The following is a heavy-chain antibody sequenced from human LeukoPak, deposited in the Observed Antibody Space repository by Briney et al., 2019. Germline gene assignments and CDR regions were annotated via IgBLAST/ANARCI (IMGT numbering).Heavy chain of an antibody. CDR3: ARQNYYDSSGYYERPYYFDY. CDR1: DGSFSGYY. D-gene: IGHD3-22*01. J-gene: IGHJ4*02. CDR2: INLSGST. V-gene: IGHV4-34*01. Sequence: KPSETLSLTCAVYDGSFSGYYWSWIRQPPGKGLEWIGEINLSGSTNYNPSLKSRVTISVDTSKNQFSLKLSSVTAADTAVYYCARQNYYDSSGYYERPYYFDYWGQGTLVTVSS.